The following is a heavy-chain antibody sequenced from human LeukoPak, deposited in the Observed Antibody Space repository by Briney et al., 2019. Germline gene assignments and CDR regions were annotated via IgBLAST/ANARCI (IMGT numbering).Heavy chain of an antibody. V-gene: IGHV3-30*03. CDR3: ARDVGGAGAFDI. Sequence: GGSLRLSCAASGFTFSNYGFHWVRQAPGKGLEWVALISYDGNNKYYADSVKGRFTISRDNSKNTLYLQMNSLRAEDTAVYYCARDVGGAGAFDIWGQGTMVTVSS. CDR2: ISYDGNNK. CDR1: GFTFSNYG. D-gene: IGHD1-14*01. J-gene: IGHJ3*02.